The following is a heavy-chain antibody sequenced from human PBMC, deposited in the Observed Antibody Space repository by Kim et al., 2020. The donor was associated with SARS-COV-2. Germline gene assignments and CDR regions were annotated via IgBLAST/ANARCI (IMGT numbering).Heavy chain of an antibody. CDR2: INHSGST. V-gene: IGHV4-34*01. J-gene: IGHJ6*02. Sequence: SETLSLTCAVYGGSFSGHYWSWVRQPPGQGLEWIGEINHSGSTNYNPSLKSRVTISLDMSKTQFSLKLTSVTAADTCFYYCARGRVGVVPAPVLGIGPLYEYFIMDVWGHGTTVTVSS. CDR1: GGSFSGHY. CDR3: ARGRVGVVPAPVLGIGPLYEYFIMDV. D-gene: IGHD2-2*01.